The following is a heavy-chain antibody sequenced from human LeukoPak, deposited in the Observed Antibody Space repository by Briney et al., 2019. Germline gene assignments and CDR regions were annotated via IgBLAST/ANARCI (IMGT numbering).Heavy chain of an antibody. D-gene: IGHD4-17*01. CDR2: IIPIFGTA. V-gene: IGHV1-69*13. CDR1: GGTFSSYA. CDR3: ATYDYGDYRYYYYYMDV. J-gene: IGHJ6*03. Sequence: ASVKVSCKASGGTFSSYAISWVRQAPGQGLEWMGGIIPIFGTANYAQRFQGRVTITADESTSTAYMELSSLRSEDTAVYYCATYDYGDYRYYYYYMDVWGKGTTVTVSS.